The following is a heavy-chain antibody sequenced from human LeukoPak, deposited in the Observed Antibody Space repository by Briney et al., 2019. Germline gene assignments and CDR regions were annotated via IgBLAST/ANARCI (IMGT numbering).Heavy chain of an antibody. CDR2: IYYSGST. CDR3: AGGPDPGDMITFGGVPFDAFYI. D-gene: IGHD3-16*01. V-gene: IGHV4-39*01. J-gene: IGHJ3*02. Sequence: SETLSLTCTVSGGSISSSSYYWGWIRQPPGKGLEWIGSIYYSGSTYYNPSLKSRVTISIHTTKNPFSLKPRSVTAPGPRVMFRAGGPDPGDMITFGGVPFDAFYIWGQGTMVTVSS. CDR1: GGSISSSSYY.